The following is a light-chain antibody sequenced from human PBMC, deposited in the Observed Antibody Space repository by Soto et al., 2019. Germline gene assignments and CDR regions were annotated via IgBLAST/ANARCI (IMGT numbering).Light chain of an antibody. Sequence: ELVLTQSPATLSVSPGDGATLSCRASQSVTSNLAWYQQKPGQVPRLLIYGASTRATGIPARFSGSGSGTEFTLTISSLQSEDFAVYYCQQYSNWPLFTFGPGTKVDIK. V-gene: IGKV3-15*01. CDR3: QQYSNWPLFT. CDR2: GAS. J-gene: IGKJ3*01. CDR1: QSVTSN.